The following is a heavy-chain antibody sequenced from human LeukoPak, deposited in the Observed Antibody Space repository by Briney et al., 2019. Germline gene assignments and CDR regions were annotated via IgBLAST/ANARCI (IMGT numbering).Heavy chain of an antibody. CDR2: ISGSGRGGNT. V-gene: IGHV3-23*01. CDR3: ARDHDWDYGDYVGGGQKRYFDY. J-gene: IGHJ4*02. D-gene: IGHD4-17*01. Sequence: GGSLRLSCAASGFTFSSYAMSWVRQAPGKGLEWVSGISGSGRGGNTYYADSVKGRFTISRDDSKNTLYLQVNSLRAEDTAVYYCARDHDWDYGDYVGGGQKRYFDYWGQGTLVTVSS. CDR1: GFTFSSYA.